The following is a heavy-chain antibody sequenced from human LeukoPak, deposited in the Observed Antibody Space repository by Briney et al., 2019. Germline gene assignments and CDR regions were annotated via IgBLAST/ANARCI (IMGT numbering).Heavy chain of an antibody. V-gene: IGHV1-18*04. Sequence: ASVKVSCKASGYTFTSYYIHWVRQAPGQGLEWMGWISAYNGNTNYAQKLQGGVTMTTDTSTSTAYMELRSLRSDDTAVYYCARDLPVGATGSPGSEYFQHWGQGTLVTVSS. CDR1: GYTFTSYY. D-gene: IGHD1-26*01. J-gene: IGHJ1*01. CDR2: ISAYNGNT. CDR3: ARDLPVGATGSPGSEYFQH.